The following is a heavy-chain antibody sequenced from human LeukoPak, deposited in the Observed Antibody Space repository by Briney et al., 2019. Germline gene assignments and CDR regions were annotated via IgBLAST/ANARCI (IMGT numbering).Heavy chain of an antibody. CDR2: ISAYNGNT. J-gene: IGHJ5*02. Sequence: ASVKVSCKASGYTFTSYGISWVRQAPGQGLEWMGWISAYNGNTNYAQKLQGRVTMTTDTSTSTAYMELRSLRSDDTAVYYCARDGVLGIRPIRNWFDPWGQGTLVTVSS. D-gene: IGHD7-27*01. V-gene: IGHV1-18*01. CDR1: GYTFTSYG. CDR3: ARDGVLGIRPIRNWFDP.